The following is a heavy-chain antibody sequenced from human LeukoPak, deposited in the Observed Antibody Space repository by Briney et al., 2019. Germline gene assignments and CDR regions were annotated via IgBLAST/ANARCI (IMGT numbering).Heavy chain of an antibody. V-gene: IGHV3-20*04. D-gene: IGHD2-2*02. CDR3: AGQRVPAAIRRPYYFDY. CDR1: GFTFDDYG. J-gene: IGHJ4*02. Sequence: LGGSLRLSCAASGFTFDDYGMSWVRQAPGKGLEWVSGINWNGGSTGYADSVKGQFTISRDNAKNSLYLQMNSLRAEDTALYYCAGQRVPAAIRRPYYFDYWGQGTLVTVSS. CDR2: INWNGGST.